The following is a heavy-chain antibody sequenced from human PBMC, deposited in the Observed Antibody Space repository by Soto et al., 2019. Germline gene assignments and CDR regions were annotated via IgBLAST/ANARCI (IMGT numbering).Heavy chain of an antibody. J-gene: IGHJ6*02. Sequence: GGSLRLSCAASGFTFSSYGMHWVRQAPGKGLEWVAVISYDGSNKYYADSVKGRFTIFRDNSKNTLYLQMNSLRAEDTAVYYCAKATIFGGGYYYYYGMDVWGQGTTVTVSS. CDR2: ISYDGSNK. D-gene: IGHD3-3*01. CDR3: AKATIFGGGYYYYYGMDV. CDR1: GFTFSSYG. V-gene: IGHV3-30*18.